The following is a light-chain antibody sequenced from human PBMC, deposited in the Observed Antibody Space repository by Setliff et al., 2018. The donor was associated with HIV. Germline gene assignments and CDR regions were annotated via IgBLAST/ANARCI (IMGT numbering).Light chain of an antibody. J-gene: IGLJ1*01. CDR3: SSYAGSYTSLFV. CDR1: SSDVGNYNY. CDR2: DVT. Sequence: QSALTQPCSVSGSPGQSVTIPCTGTSSDVGNYNYVSWYQQHPGKAPKLMIYDVTKRPSGVPDRFSGSKSGNTASLTISGLQAEDEADYYCSSYAGSYTSLFVFGTGTKVTVL. V-gene: IGLV2-11*01.